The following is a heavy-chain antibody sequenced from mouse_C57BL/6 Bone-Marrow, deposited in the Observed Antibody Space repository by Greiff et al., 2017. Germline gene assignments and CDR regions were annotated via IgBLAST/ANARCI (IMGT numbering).Heavy chain of an antibody. CDR2: IDPSDSYT. Sequence: VQLQQPGAELVMPGASVKLSCKASGYTFTSYWMHWVKQRPGQGLEWIREIDPSDSYTNYNQKFKGKSTLTVDKSSSTAYMQLSSLTSEDSAVYYCAREAYYVAMDYWGQGTSVTVSS. J-gene: IGHJ4*01. D-gene: IGHD1-1*01. CDR3: AREAYYVAMDY. CDR1: GYTFTSYW. V-gene: IGHV1-69*01.